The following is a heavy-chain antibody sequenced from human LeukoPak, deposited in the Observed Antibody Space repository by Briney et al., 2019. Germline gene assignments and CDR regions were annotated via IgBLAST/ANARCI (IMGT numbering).Heavy chain of an antibody. CDR3: ARGLWFGDENPPYFDY. D-gene: IGHD3-10*01. V-gene: IGHV4-61*02. CDR1: GGSISSSNYY. CDR2: IYTSGTT. J-gene: IGHJ4*02. Sequence: PSETLSLTCTVSGGSISSSNYYWSWIRQPAGKGLEWIGRIYTSGTTNYNPSLKSRVTISIDTSKNQFSLKLSSVAAADTAVYYCARGLWFGDENPPYFDYWGQGTLVTVSS.